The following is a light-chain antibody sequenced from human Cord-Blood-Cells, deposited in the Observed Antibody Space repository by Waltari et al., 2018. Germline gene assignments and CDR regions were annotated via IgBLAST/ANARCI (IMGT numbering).Light chain of an antibody. CDR1: QSIISY. V-gene: IGKV1-39*01. CDR3: QQSYSTPHT. CDR2: AAS. J-gene: IGKJ4*01. Sequence: KITKSPPSLSASVGARLTIPCGASQSIISYLNWYRQKPGKAPKPLIYAASSLQSGVPSRFSGSGSGTDFTLTISSLQPEDFATYYCQQSYSTPHTFGGGTKVEIK.